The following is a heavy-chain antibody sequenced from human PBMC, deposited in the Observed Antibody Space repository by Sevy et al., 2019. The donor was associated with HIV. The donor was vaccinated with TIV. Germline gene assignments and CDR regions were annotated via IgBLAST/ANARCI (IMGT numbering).Heavy chain of an antibody. CDR3: AKVVVVPAAMAGGGEMDV. CDR1: GFTFSSYA. Sequence: GGSLRLSCAASGFTFSSYAMSWVRQAPGKGLEWVSAISGSGGSTYYADSVKGRFTISIDNSKNTLYLQMNSLRAEDTAVYYCAKVVVVPAAMAGGGEMDVWGKGTTVTVSS. CDR2: ISGSGGST. V-gene: IGHV3-23*01. D-gene: IGHD2-2*01. J-gene: IGHJ6*04.